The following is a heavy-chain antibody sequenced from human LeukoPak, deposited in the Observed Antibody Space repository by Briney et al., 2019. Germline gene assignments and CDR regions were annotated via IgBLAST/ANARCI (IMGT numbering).Heavy chain of an antibody. CDR1: GYSFTSYW. D-gene: IGHD2-2*01. CDR2: IYPGDSDT. J-gene: IGHJ6*02. Sequence: GESLKISCKGSGYSFTSYWIGWVRQMPGKGLEWMGIIYPGDSDTRYSPSFQGQVTISADESISTAYLQWSSLKASDTAMYYCARRDGYCSSTSCYADYYYGMDVWGQGTTVTVSS. CDR3: ARRDGYCSSTSCYADYYYGMDV. V-gene: IGHV5-51*01.